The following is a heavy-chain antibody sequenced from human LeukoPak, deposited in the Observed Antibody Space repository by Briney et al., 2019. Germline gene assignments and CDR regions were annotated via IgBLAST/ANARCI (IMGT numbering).Heavy chain of an antibody. D-gene: IGHD4-17*01. J-gene: IGHJ4*02. V-gene: IGHV3-33*01. Sequence: GGSLRLSCAASGFMFNTYGMHWVRQAPGKGLEWVAAIWYDGSNKFYADSVRGRFTISRDNSKNTPYLQMDSLRAEDTAVYYCARSLNGDPPDFDYWGQGTLVTVSS. CDR1: GFMFNTYG. CDR3: ARSLNGDPPDFDY. CDR2: IWYDGSNK.